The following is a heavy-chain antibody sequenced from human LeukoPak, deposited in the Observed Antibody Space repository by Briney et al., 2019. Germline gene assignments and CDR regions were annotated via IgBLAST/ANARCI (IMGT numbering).Heavy chain of an antibody. Sequence: ASVKVSCKASGFTFTSYDINWVRQTTGQGLEWMGWMNPNNGNTGYAQKFQGRVTMTRDTSISTAYMELSSLRSEDTAVYYCARDCGQVKWLRDLAAYYYGMDVWGQGTTVTVSS. CDR3: ARDCGQVKWLRDLAAYYYGMDV. CDR1: GFTFTSYD. V-gene: IGHV1-8*01. CDR2: MNPNNGNT. J-gene: IGHJ6*02. D-gene: IGHD5-12*01.